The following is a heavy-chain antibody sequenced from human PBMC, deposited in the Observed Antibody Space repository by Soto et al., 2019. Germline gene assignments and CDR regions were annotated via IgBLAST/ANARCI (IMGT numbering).Heavy chain of an antibody. D-gene: IGHD4-17*01. CDR1: GFTFRSNG. CDR2: IWYDGSNK. CDR3: ARTHGDYFDY. V-gene: IGHV3-33*01. Sequence: QVQLVESGGGVVQPGRSLRLSCVASGFTFRSNGMHWVRQAPGKGLEWLAVIWYDGSNKYYADSVKGRFTISRDNSKNTLYLQMNSLRAEDTAVYYCARTHGDYFDYWGQGTLVTVS. J-gene: IGHJ4*02.